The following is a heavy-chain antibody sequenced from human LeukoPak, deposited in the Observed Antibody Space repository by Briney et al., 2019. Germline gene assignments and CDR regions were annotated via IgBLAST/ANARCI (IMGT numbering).Heavy chain of an antibody. CDR2: ISGSGGST. Sequence: PGGSLRLSCAASGFTFSSYAMSWVRQAPGKGLEWVSAISGSGGSTYYADSVKGRSTISRDNSKNTLYLQMNSLRAEDTAVYYCAKDYYDSSSTYYFDYWGQGTLVTVSS. J-gene: IGHJ4*02. D-gene: IGHD3-22*01. V-gene: IGHV3-23*01. CDR3: AKDYYDSSSTYYFDY. CDR1: GFTFSSYA.